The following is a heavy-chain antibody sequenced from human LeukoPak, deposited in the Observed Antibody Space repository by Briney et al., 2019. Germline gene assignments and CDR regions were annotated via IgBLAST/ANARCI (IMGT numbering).Heavy chain of an antibody. V-gene: IGHV1-46*01. CDR2: INPSGGST. J-gene: IGHJ6*02. CDR1: GYTFTNYY. CDR3: ARVWGSMVTGALYNSYGMDV. D-gene: IGHD5-18*01. Sequence: ASVKVSCKASGYTFTNYYIHWVRQAPGQGHEWMGIINPSGGSTSYAQKFQGRVTVTSDTSTSTVYMELSSLRSEDTAVYYCARVWGSMVTGALYNSYGMDVWGQGTTVTVSS.